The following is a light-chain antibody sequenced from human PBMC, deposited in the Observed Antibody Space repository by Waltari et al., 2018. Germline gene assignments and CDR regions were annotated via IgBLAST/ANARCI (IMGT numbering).Light chain of an antibody. CDR3: QQRSNWPLT. V-gene: IGKV3-11*01. J-gene: IGKJ4*01. CDR2: AAS. CDR1: PSVSSY. Sequence: EIVLTQSTATLSLSPGERATLSCRASPSVSSYLACYQQKPGQAPRLLIYAASNRATGIPARFSCSGSATDFTLTISSLAPEDFAFYYCQQRSNWPLTFGGGTKVEIK.